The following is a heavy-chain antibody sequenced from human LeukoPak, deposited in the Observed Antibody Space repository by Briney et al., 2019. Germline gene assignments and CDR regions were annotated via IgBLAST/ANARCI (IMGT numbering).Heavy chain of an antibody. J-gene: IGHJ4*02. D-gene: IGHD5-12*01. V-gene: IGHV1-18*01. CDR1: GYTFTSYG. Sequence: ASVKVSCKASGYTFTSYGISWVRQAPGQGLEWMGWISAYNGNTNYAQKLQGRVTMTTDTSMSTAYMELRSLRSDDTAVYYCARDGPVDRDIVATIRFDYWGQGTLVTVSS. CDR2: ISAYNGNT. CDR3: ARDGPVDRDIVATIRFDY.